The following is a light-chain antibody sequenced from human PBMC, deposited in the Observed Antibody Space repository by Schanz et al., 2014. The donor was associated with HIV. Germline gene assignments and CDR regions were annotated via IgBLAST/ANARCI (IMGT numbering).Light chain of an antibody. V-gene: IGLV2-14*03. CDR1: SSDLGRLNC. CDR3: SSYTASGTWV. CDR2: DFA. Sequence: QSALTQPASVSGSPGQSISISCTGTSSDLGRLNCVSWYQQHPGKAPKLVISDFANRPSGISPRFSAFKSDNTASLTISGLQAEDEGDYYCSSYTASGTWVFGGGTKLIVL. J-gene: IGLJ3*02.